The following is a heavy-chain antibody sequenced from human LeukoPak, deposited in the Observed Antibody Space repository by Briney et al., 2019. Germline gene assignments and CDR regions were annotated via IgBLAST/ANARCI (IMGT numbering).Heavy chain of an antibody. CDR1: GYTFTSYA. J-gene: IGHJ5*02. V-gene: IGHV1-69*13. CDR3: ARVVVAATVNWFDP. CDR2: IIPIFGTA. Sequence: SVTVSCKASGYTFTSYAMNWVRQAPGQGLEWMGGIIPIFGTANYAQKFQGRVTITADESTSTAYMELSSLRSEDTAVYYCARVVVAATVNWFDPWGQGTLVTGSS. D-gene: IGHD2-15*01.